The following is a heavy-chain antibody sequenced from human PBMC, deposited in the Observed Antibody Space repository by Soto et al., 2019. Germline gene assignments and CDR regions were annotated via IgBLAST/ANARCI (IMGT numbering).Heavy chain of an antibody. Sequence: QVQLVQSGAEVKKPGSSVSVSCKASGGTFSNYVISWLRQAPGQGLEWMGGIIPIFDTTNYAQKFQGRVTITADESTSTAYMELSSLRSADTAVYYCARGPITSGYYLDFYDWGQGTLVTVSS. CDR1: GGTFSNYV. V-gene: IGHV1-69*01. CDR2: IIPIFDTT. D-gene: IGHD3-22*01. CDR3: ARGPITSGYYLDFYD. J-gene: IGHJ1*01.